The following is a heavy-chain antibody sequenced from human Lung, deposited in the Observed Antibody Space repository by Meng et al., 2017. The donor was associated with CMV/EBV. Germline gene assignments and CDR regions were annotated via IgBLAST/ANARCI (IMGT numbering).Heavy chain of an antibody. CDR3: ARVGGCSGGGCYHRLFDY. CDR1: GVSICSGDYY. Sequence: QGRRQRGGPGLVKPSQTLSLTCTASGVSICSGDYYWSLIRQPPGKGLEWIGYIYYTGSTYYNPSLKSRVIISVDTSKNQFSLKLNSVTAADTAVYYCARVGGCSGGGCYHRLFDYWGQGTLVTVSS. J-gene: IGHJ4*02. CDR2: IYYTGST. V-gene: IGHV4-30-4*01. D-gene: IGHD2-15*01.